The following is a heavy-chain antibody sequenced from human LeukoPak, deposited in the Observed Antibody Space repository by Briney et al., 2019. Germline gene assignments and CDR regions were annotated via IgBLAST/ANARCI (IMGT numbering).Heavy chain of an antibody. CDR2: IIPIFGTA. J-gene: IGHJ4*02. V-gene: IGHV1-69*13. Sequence: SVKVSCKASGGTFSSYAISWVRQAPGQGLEWMGGIIPIFGTANYAQKFQGRVTITADESTSTAYMELSSLRSEDTAVYYCARAPYCGGDCYLPFDYWGQGTLVTVSS. D-gene: IGHD2-21*02. CDR3: ARAPYCGGDCYLPFDY. CDR1: GGTFSSYA.